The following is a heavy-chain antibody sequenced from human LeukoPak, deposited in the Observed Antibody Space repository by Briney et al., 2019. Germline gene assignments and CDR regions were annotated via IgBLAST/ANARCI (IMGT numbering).Heavy chain of an antibody. V-gene: IGHV3-48*03. J-gene: IGHJ4*02. CDR2: ISSSGSSI. Sequence: GGSLRLSCAASGFSFSSYEMNWVRQAPGKGLEWVSYISSSGSSIYNADSVKGRFTISRDNSKNTLYLHMNSLRVEDTAVYYCAKVSRNLVGATLFAYWSQATLVSVSS. CDR1: GFSFSSYE. D-gene: IGHD1-26*01. CDR3: AKVSRNLVGATLFAY.